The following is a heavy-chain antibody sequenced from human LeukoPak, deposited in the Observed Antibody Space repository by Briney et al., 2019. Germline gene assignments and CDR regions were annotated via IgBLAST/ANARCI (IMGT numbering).Heavy chain of an antibody. J-gene: IGHJ4*02. V-gene: IGHV4-39*01. CDR2: IYYSGST. CDR3: ARHRGQMGATRSDY. Sequence: PSETLSLTCSVSGGSNTNRFYYWGWIRQSPGKGLEWIGSIYYSGSTYYNPSLKSRVTISVDTSKNQFSPKLSSVTAADTAVYYCARHRGQMGATRSDYWGQGTLVTVSS. D-gene: IGHD1-26*01. CDR1: GGSNTNRFYY.